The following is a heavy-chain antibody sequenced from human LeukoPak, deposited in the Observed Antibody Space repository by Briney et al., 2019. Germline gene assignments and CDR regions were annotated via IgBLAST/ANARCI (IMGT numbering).Heavy chain of an antibody. CDR2: INDSGGST. V-gene: IGHV3-23*01. D-gene: IGHD3-3*01. J-gene: IGHJ4*02. Sequence: GGSLRLSCAASGFTFSSYAMTWVRQAPGKGLEWVSSINDSGGSTYYADSVKGRFTISRDSSKNTLYLQMNSLRAEDTAVYYCAKREYNFWSGYFFWGQGTLVTVSS. CDR1: GFTFSSYA. CDR3: AKREYNFWSGYFF.